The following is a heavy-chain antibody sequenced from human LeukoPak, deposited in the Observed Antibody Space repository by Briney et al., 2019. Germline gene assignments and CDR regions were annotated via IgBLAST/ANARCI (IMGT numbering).Heavy chain of an antibody. CDR2: MNPNSGHT. Sequence: ASVKVSCKASGYTLTSYDINWVRQATGQGLEWMGWMNPNSGHTGYAQKFQGRVTITRNTSISTAYMELSSLRSEDTAGYYCARVYGYSGYVYFDYWGQGTLVTVSS. V-gene: IGHV1-8*03. CDR1: GYTLTSYD. CDR3: ARVYGYSGYVYFDY. J-gene: IGHJ4*02. D-gene: IGHD5-12*01.